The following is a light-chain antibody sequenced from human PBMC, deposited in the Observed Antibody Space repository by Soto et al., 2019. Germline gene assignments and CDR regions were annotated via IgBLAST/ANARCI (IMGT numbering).Light chain of an antibody. V-gene: IGKV3-20*01. Sequence: ESVLTQSPGTLSLSPGERATLSCRASQSVISYLAWYQQKPGQAPRLLIYGASSRATGIPDRFSGSGSGTDFTLTISRLEPEDFAEYYCQQYGSTPLTFGGGTKVEIK. CDR2: GAS. CDR3: QQYGSTPLT. CDR1: QSVISY. J-gene: IGKJ4*01.